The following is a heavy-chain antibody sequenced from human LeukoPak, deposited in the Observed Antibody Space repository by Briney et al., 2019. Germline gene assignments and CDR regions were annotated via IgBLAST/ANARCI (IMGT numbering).Heavy chain of an antibody. V-gene: IGHV1-69*01. Sequence: SVKVSCKASGGTFSSYAISWVRQAPGQGLEWMGGIIPIFGTANYAQKFQGRVTITADESTSTAYMELSSLRSEDTAVYYCASGARPYSSGWYISWGQGTLVTVSS. CDR1: GGTFSSYA. D-gene: IGHD6-19*01. CDR3: ASGARPYSSGWYIS. J-gene: IGHJ5*02. CDR2: IIPIFGTA.